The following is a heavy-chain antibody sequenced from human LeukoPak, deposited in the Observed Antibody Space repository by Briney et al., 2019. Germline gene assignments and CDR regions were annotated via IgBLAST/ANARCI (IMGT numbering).Heavy chain of an antibody. CDR1: GFTFSSYS. D-gene: IGHD5-18*01. V-gene: IGHV3-48*01. CDR2: ISSSSSTI. Sequence: GGSLSLSCAASGFTFSSYSMNWVRRAPGKGLEWVSYISSSSSTIYYADSVKGRFTTSRDNAKNSLYLQMNSLRAEDTAVYYCARDSALDTAMDTFDYWGQGTLVTVSS. CDR3: ARDSALDTAMDTFDY. J-gene: IGHJ4*02.